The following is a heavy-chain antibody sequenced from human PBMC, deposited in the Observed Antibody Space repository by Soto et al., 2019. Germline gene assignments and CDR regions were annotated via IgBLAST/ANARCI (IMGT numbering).Heavy chain of an antibody. V-gene: IGHV3-49*04. D-gene: IGHD3-3*01. Sequence: SLRLSCTASGFTFGDYAMSWVRQAPGKGLEWVGFIRSKGYGGTTEYAASVRGRFTISRDDSKGITYLQMDSLKTEDTAVYYCTRDEKALYDFCSGFYGYWGQGALVTVSS. CDR2: IRSKGYGGTT. CDR3: TRDEKALYDFCSGFYGY. CDR1: GFTFGDYA. J-gene: IGHJ4*02.